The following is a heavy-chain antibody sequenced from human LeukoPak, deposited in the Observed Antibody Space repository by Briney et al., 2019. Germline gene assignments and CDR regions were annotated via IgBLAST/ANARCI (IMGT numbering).Heavy chain of an antibody. D-gene: IGHD3-22*01. CDR2: FIPILGIA. J-gene: IGHJ6*02. CDR1: GGTFSSYA. Sequence: ASVKVSCKASGGTFSSYAISWVRQAPGQGLEWMGRFIPILGIANYAQKFQGRVTITADKSTSTAYMELSSLRSEDTAVYYCARAGDYYDSSGYLSTTYYYGMDVWGQGTTVTVSS. CDR3: ARAGDYYDSSGYLSTTYYYGMDV. V-gene: IGHV1-69*04.